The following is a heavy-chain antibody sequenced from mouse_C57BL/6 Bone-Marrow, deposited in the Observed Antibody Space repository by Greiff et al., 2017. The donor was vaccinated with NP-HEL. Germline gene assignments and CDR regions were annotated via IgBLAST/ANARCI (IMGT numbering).Heavy chain of an antibody. CDR1: GFTFSDYY. V-gene: IGHV5-16*01. D-gene: IGHD2-2*01. CDR3: ARDRAMVTAGAMDY. CDR2: INYDGSST. J-gene: IGHJ4*01. Sequence: EVTLVESEGGLVQPGSSMKLSCTASGFTFSDYYMAWVRQVPEKGLEWVANINYDGSSTYYLDSLKSRFIISQDNAKNHLSLQLSSLTSEDTSTYYCARDRAMVTAGAMDYWGQGTSVTVSS.